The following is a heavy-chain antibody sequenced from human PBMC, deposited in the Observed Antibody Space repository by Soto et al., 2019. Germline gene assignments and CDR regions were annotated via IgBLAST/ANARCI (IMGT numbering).Heavy chain of an antibody. V-gene: IGHV4-31*03. D-gene: IGHD2-15*01. CDR1: GGSISSGGYY. CDR3: ARGVVVVADSTNWFDP. J-gene: IGHJ5*02. Sequence: SETLSLTCTVSGGSISSGGYYWSWIRQHPGKGLEWIGYIYYSGSTYYNPSLKSRVTISVDTSKNQFSLKLSSVTAADTAVYYCARGVVVVADSTNWFDPWGQGTLVTVSS. CDR2: IYYSGST.